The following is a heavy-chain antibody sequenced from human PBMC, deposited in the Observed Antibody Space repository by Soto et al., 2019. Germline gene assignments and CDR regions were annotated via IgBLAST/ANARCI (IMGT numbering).Heavy chain of an antibody. J-gene: IGHJ6*04. Sequence: ASVKVSCKASGYTFTSYDINWVRQTTGQGLEWMGWMNPNSGNTGYAQKFQGRVTMTRNTSISTAYMELSSLRSEDTAVYYCASGYDSSSWYYYYYGMDVRGKGPTVTVSS. V-gene: IGHV1-8*01. D-gene: IGHD6-13*01. CDR3: ASGYDSSSWYYYYYGMDV. CDR2: MNPNSGNT. CDR1: GYTFTSYD.